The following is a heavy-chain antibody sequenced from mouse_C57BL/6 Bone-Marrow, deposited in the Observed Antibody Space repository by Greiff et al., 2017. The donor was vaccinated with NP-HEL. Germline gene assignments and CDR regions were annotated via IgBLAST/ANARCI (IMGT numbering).Heavy chain of an antibody. CDR3: ARAGLYDCDGFDY. V-gene: IGHV3-6*01. CDR1: GYSITSGYY. D-gene: IGHD2-4*01. CDR2: ISYDGSN. Sequence: EVKLMESGPGLVKPSQSLSLTCSVTGYSITSGYYWNWIRQFPGNKLEWMGYISYDGSNNYNPSLKYRISITRDTSRNQFLLKFTSVTTDDTATYYCARAGLYDCDGFDYWGQGTTLTGSS. J-gene: IGHJ2*01.